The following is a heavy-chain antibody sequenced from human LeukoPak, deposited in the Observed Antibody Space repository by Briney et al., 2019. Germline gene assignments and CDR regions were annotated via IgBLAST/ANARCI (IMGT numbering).Heavy chain of an antibody. Sequence: PGGSLRLSCAASGFTFSSYSMSWLRQAPGKGLEWVSVISGSGATTFYADSVKGRFTISRANSKNTLYLQMNSLRVEDTAIYYCAKESAYCGRDCRSLSDNWGQGTLVTVSS. CDR1: GFTFSSYS. V-gene: IGHV3-23*01. CDR2: ISGSGATT. J-gene: IGHJ4*02. CDR3: AKESAYCGRDCRSLSDN. D-gene: IGHD2-21*02.